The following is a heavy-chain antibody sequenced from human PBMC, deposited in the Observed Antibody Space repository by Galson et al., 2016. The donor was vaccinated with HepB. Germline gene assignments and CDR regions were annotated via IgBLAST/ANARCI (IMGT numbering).Heavy chain of an antibody. J-gene: IGHJ6*02. CDR2: ISAHTGNT. Sequence: SVKVSCKASGYTSTTYGISWVRQAPGQGLEWMGWISAHTGNTNYAQNLQGRVIMTIDTSTSTAYMDLRSLRSDDTAVYYCATVPWNYGRNFYYFAMDVWGQGTTVTVSS. V-gene: IGHV1-18*01. CDR1: GYTSTTYG. CDR3: ATVPWNYGRNFYYFAMDV. D-gene: IGHD1-7*01.